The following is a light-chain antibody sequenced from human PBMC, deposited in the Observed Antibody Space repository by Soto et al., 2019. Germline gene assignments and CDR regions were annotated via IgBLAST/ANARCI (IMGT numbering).Light chain of an antibody. CDR2: GAS. V-gene: IGKV3-15*01. CDR3: QQYNSWPLT. CDR1: QSVSSK. J-gene: IGKJ4*01. Sequence: EIVMTQSPATLSVSPGERATLSCRASQSVSSKLAWYQQQPGQAPRLLIYGASTRATGIPTRFSGSGSGTEFTLTISSLQSEDFAVYSCQQYNSWPLTFGAGTKVEIK.